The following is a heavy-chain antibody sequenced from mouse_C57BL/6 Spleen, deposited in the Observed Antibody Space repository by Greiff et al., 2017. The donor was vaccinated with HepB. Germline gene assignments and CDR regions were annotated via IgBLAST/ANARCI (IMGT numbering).Heavy chain of an antibody. CDR2: IYPGDGDT. D-gene: IGHD1-1*02. Sequence: QVQLKQSGPELVKPGASVKISCKASGYAFSSSWMNWVKQRPGKGLEWIGRIYPGDGDTNYNGKFKGKATLTADKSSSTAYMQLSSRTSADSAVYFCARWCDYWGQGTTLTVSS. J-gene: IGHJ2*01. CDR3: ARWCDY. CDR1: GYAFSSSW. V-gene: IGHV1-82*01.